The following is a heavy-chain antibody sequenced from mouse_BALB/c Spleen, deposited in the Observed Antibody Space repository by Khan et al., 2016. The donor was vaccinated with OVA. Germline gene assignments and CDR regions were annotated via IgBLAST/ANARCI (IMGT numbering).Heavy chain of an antibody. V-gene: IGHV5-6*01. D-gene: IGHD4-1*01. Sequence: EVMLVESGGDLVKSGGSLKLSCAASGFTFSPYSMSWVRQTPDKRLEWVATISSDGDYNYYPDSVKGRFKISRDNAKNTLYLQLSTLKYDDTAMYYVATHLSGSFAYWGQGTLVTVAA. CDR2: ISSDGDYN. CDR1: GFTFSPYS. J-gene: IGHJ3*01. CDR3: ATHLSGSFAY.